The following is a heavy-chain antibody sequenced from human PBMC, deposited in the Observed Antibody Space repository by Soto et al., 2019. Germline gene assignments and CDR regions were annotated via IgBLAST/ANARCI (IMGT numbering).Heavy chain of an antibody. J-gene: IGHJ3*01. V-gene: IGHV4-30-2*01. Sequence: QLQLQESGSRLVRPSQTLPLTCAVSGGSISNGGYSWSWLRQPPGKGLEWIGFISHSGNTYYNPSLRSRVIISIDKSRNHFSLGPKSVTAADTAVYYCARTSYDILTGRLDAFDVWGQGTMVTVSS. CDR3: ARTSYDILTGRLDAFDV. CDR2: ISHSGNT. CDR1: GGSISNGGYS. D-gene: IGHD3-9*01.